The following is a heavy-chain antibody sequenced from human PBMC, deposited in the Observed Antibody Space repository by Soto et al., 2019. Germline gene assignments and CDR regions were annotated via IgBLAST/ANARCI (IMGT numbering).Heavy chain of an antibody. V-gene: IGHV3-33*01. CDR3: ARGFFAAVYAAHVDH. J-gene: IGHJ4*02. CDR1: GFTFSTYG. D-gene: IGHD2-8*01. Sequence: QVQLVESGGGVVQPGTSLRLSCAASGFTFSTYGMHWVRQAPGKGLEYVAGVRYDGRAEYYVDSVRGRFTISRDNYKNMLALQMSSLRAEDTAVYDCARGFFAAVYAAHVDHGGQGTPVTVSS. CDR2: VRYDGRAE.